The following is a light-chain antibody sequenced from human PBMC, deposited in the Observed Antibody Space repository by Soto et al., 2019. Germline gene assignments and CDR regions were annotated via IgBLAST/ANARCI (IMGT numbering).Light chain of an antibody. CDR2: GAS. CDR3: HQYDESPWT. CDR1: QSVSSSY. Sequence: EIVLTQSPGTLSLSPGERATLSCRASQSVSSSYFAWYQQKPGQAPRLLIYGASSRATGIPDRFSGNGSGTDFTLTISRLEPEDLAVYYCHQYDESPWTFGQGTKVEIK. J-gene: IGKJ1*01. V-gene: IGKV3-20*01.